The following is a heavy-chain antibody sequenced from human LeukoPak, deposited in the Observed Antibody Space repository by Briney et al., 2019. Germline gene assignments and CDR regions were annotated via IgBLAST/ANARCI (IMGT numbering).Heavy chain of an antibody. Sequence: GGSLRLSCAASGFTFSSYSMNWVRQAPGKGLEWVSSISSSSSYIYYADSVKGRFTISRDNAKNSLYLQMNSLRAEDTAVYYCAGYYGDHEGWWFDPWGQGTLVTVSS. V-gene: IGHV3-21*01. CDR3: AGYYGDHEGWWFDP. CDR1: GFTFSSYS. D-gene: IGHD4-17*01. CDR2: ISSSSSYI. J-gene: IGHJ5*02.